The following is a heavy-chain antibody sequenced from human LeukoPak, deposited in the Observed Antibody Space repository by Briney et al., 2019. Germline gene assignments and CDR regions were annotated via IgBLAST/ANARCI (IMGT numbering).Heavy chain of an antibody. CDR1: GFTFSSYG. Sequence: TGGSLRLSCAASGFTFSSYGMHWVRQAPGKGLEWVAVIWYDGSNKYYADSVKGRFTISRDNAKNSLYLQMNSLRAEDTALYYCAKGFGYDILTGYALFDYWGQGTLVTVSS. D-gene: IGHD3-9*01. J-gene: IGHJ4*02. CDR3: AKGFGYDILTGYALFDY. V-gene: IGHV3-33*03. CDR2: IWYDGSNK.